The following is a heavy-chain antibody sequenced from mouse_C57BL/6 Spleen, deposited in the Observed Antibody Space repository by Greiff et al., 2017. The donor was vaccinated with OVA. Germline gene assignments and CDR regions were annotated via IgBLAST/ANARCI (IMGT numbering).Heavy chain of an antibody. J-gene: IGHJ1*03. V-gene: IGHV5-17*01. Sequence: EVKLMESGGGLVKPGGSLKLSCAASGFTFSDYGMHWVRQAPEKGLEWVAYISSGSSTIYYADTVKGRFTISRDNAKNTLFLQMTSLRSEDTAMYYCARRLLWYFDVWGTGTTVTVSS. D-gene: IGHD1-1*01. CDR1: GFTFSDYG. CDR2: ISSGSSTI. CDR3: ARRLLWYFDV.